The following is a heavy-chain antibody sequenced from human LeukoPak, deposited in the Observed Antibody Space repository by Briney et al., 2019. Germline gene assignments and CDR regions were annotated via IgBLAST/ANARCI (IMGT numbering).Heavy chain of an antibody. CDR3: ARGMGIAAYDAFDI. CDR1: GGSISSYY. CDR2: IYTSGST. V-gene: IGHV4-4*07. D-gene: IGHD6-13*01. Sequence: PSETLSLTCTVSGGSISSYYWSWIRQPPGKGLEWIGRIYTSGSTNYNPSLKSRVTMSVDTSKNQFSLKLSSVTAADTAVYYCARGMGIAAYDAFDIWGQGTMVTVSS. J-gene: IGHJ3*02.